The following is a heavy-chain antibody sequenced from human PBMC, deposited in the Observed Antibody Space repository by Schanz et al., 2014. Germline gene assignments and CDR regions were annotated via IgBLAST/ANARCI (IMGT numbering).Heavy chain of an antibody. CDR3: ARHPGIASALDY. J-gene: IGHJ4*02. CDR1: GGSITNNY. CDR2: ISSSGSA. D-gene: IGHD6-13*01. V-gene: IGHV4-59*01. Sequence: QVHLQESGPGLVKPSETLSVTCTVSGGSITNNYWAWVRQPPGKGLEWIGFISSSGSALYNPSLKTRVTISRDTSKNQVSLNLRSVTAADTAVYYCARHPGIASALDYWGQGTLVTVSS.